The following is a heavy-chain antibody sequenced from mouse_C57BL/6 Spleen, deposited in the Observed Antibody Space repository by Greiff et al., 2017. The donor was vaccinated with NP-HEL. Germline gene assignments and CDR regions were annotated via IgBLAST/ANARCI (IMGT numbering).Heavy chain of an antibody. V-gene: IGHV2-6*03. CDR2: IWSAGST. Sequence: VQLQQPGPGLVAPSQSLSITCTVSGFSLTSYGVHWVRQPPGKGLEWLVVIWSAGSTTYNSALKSRLSISTDNSKSQVFLKMNSLQSDDTAMYYCARDYIFYAMDYWGQGTSVTVSS. D-gene: IGHD2-12*01. CDR3: ARDYIFYAMDY. J-gene: IGHJ4*01. CDR1: GFSLTSYG.